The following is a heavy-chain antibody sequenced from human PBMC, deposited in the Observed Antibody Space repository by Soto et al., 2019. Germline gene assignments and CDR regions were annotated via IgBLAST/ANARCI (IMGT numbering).Heavy chain of an antibody. D-gene: IGHD4-17*01. CDR2: ISYDGSNK. V-gene: IGHV3-30-3*01. Sequence: LSLTCTVSGGSISSYYWSWIRQAPGKVLEWVAVISYDGSNKYYADSVQGRFTISRDNSKNTLYLQMNSLRAEDTAVYFCARDYGDYDYLDYWGQGTPVTVSS. CDR3: ARDYGDYDYLDY. CDR1: GGSISSYY. J-gene: IGHJ4*02.